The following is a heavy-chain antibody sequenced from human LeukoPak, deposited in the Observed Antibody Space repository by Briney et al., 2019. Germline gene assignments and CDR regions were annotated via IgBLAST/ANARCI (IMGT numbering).Heavy chain of an antibody. CDR3: SKDPTLLWFGELCYFDY. J-gene: IGHJ4*02. V-gene: IGHV3-30*02. Sequence: GGSLRLCCAASEFTFSSYGMHWVRQAPGKGLEWVAFVRYDGSNKYYADSVKGRFTIYRDNSKNTLYLQMNSLRAEDTAVYYCSKDPTLLWFGELCYFDYWGQGTLVTVSS. D-gene: IGHD3-10*01. CDR2: VRYDGSNK. CDR1: EFTFSSYG.